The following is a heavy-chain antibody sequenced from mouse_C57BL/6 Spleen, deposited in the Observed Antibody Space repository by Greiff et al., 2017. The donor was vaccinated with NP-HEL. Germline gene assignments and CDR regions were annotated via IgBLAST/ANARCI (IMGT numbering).Heavy chain of an antibody. Sequence: QVQLQQSGAELVRPGASVTLSCKASGYTFTDYEMHWVKQTPVHGLEWIGAIDPETGGTAYNQKFKGKAILTADKSSSTAYMELRSLTSEDSAVYYCTIYYGSSYNDWGQGTTLTVSS. V-gene: IGHV1-15*01. D-gene: IGHD1-1*01. CDR1: GYTFTDYE. CDR3: TIYYGSSYND. CDR2: IDPETGGT. J-gene: IGHJ2*01.